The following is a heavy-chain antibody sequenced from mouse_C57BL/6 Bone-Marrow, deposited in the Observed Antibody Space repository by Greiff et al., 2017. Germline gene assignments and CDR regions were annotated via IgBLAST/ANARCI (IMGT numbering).Heavy chain of an antibody. CDR1: GYTFTDYY. Sequence: EVMLQQSGPELVKPGASVKISCKASGYTFTDYYMNWVKQSHGKSLEWIGDINPNNGGTSYNQKFKGKATLTVDKSSSTAYMELRSLTSEDSAVYYCAREGAYSNYEREMDYWGQGTSVTVSS. J-gene: IGHJ4*01. D-gene: IGHD2-5*01. V-gene: IGHV1-26*01. CDR2: INPNNGGT. CDR3: AREGAYSNYEREMDY.